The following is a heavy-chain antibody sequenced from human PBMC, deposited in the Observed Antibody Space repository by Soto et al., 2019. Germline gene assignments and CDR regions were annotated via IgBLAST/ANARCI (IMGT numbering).Heavy chain of an antibody. D-gene: IGHD3-16*01. Sequence: QITLKESGPTLVKPTQTLTLTCTFSGFSLSTSAVGVGWIRQPPGKALEWLALLYWDDDKRYSPSLKSRLTSTQHTSKNQVVLTMTNRDPVDTATYYCARTGGLSEYWGQGTLVTVSS. V-gene: IGHV2-5*02. CDR2: LYWDDDK. J-gene: IGHJ4*02. CDR3: ARTGGLSEY. CDR1: GFSLSTSAVG.